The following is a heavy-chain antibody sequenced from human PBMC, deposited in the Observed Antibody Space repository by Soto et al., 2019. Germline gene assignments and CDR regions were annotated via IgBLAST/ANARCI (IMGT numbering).Heavy chain of an antibody. CDR3: ASSYDILTGSAGGMDV. D-gene: IGHD3-9*01. Sequence: VASVKVSCKASGYTFTSYDINWVRQATGQGLEWMGWMNPNSGNTGYAQKFQGRVTMTRNTSISTAYMELSSLRSEDTAVYYCASSYDILTGSAGGMDVWGQGTTVTVSS. CDR1: GYTFTSYD. CDR2: MNPNSGNT. V-gene: IGHV1-8*01. J-gene: IGHJ6*02.